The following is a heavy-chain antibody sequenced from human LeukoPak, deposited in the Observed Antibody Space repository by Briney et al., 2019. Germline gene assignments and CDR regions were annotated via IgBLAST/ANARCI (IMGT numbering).Heavy chain of an antibody. CDR2: IYTSGST. D-gene: IGHD2-2*01. CDR1: GGSISSGSYY. V-gene: IGHV4-61*02. Sequence: PSQTLSLTCTVSGGSISSGSYYWSWIRQPAGKGLERIGRIYTSGSTNYNPSLKSRVTISVDTSKNQFSLKLSSVTAADTAVYYCARSSKPRYCSSTSCYYYGMDVWGQGTTVTVSS. CDR3: ARSSKPRYCSSTSCYYYGMDV. J-gene: IGHJ6*02.